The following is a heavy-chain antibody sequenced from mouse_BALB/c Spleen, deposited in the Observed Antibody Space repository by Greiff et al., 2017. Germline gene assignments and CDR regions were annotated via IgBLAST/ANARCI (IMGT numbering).Heavy chain of an antibody. D-gene: IGHD1-1*01. J-gene: IGHJ4*01. Sequence: QVQLKQSGAELARPGASVKMSCTASGFTFTSYTMHWVQQRPGQGLEWIGYINPSSGYTNYNQKFKDKATLTADKSSSTAYMQLSSLTSEDSAVYYGARFPYGSSYYYAMDYWGQGTSVTVSS. CDR1: GFTFTSYT. CDR3: ARFPYGSSYYYAMDY. CDR2: INPSSGYT. V-gene: IGHV1-4*01.